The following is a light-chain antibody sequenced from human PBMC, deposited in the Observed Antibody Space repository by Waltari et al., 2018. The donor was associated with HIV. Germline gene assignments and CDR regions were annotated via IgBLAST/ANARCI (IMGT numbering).Light chain of an antibody. V-gene: IGLV1-47*01. CDR3: VAWDDSLSGYV. CDR2: RDY. J-gene: IGLJ1*01. Sequence: QSVLTQPPSASGTLGPRVTISCPGSSSNVGSKPVYWFQQVPGTAPKLLIYRDYQRRSGIPDRFSGSKSGASASLTISGLRSEDEADYYCVAWDDSLSGYVFGTGTKVSVL. CDR1: SSNVGSKP.